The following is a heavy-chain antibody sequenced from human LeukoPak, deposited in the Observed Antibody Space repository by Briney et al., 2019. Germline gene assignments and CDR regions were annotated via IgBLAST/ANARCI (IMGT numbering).Heavy chain of an antibody. CDR2: IGSSGGST. CDR3: VKDIQLST. V-gene: IGHV3-23*01. Sequence: SGGSLRLSCAASGFTVSSNYMSWVRQAPGKGLEWVSLIGSSGGSTYYADSVKGRFTISRDNSNHTLSLQMNSLRVEDTAIYYCVKDIQLSTWGLGTMVTVSS. CDR1: GFTVSSNY. J-gene: IGHJ3*01. D-gene: IGHD5-24*01.